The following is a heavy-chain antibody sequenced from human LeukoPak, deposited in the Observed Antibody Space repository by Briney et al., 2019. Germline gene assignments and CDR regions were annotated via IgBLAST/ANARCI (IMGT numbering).Heavy chain of an antibody. CDR1: GYSFASCW. D-gene: IGHD2-8*01. J-gene: IGHJ6*03. Sequence: GESLKISCKGSGYSFASCWIGWVRQMPGKGLEWMGIIYPDDSDTRYSPSFEGQITISVDKSISTSYLQWSSLRASDTAVYYCARHGHCTNGVCYSNYYYHMDVWGKGTTVTVSS. CDR2: IYPDDSDT. CDR3: ARHGHCTNGVCYSNYYYHMDV. V-gene: IGHV5-51*01.